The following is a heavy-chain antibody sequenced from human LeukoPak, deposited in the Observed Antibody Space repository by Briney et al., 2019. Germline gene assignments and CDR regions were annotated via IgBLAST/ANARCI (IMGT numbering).Heavy chain of an antibody. Sequence: GGSLRLSCAASGFTFSSYSMNWVRQAPGKGLEWVSSISSSSSYIYYADSVKGRFTISRDNAKNSLYLQMNSLRAEDTAVYYCARDVAANADAFDIWGQGTMATVSS. CDR1: GFTFSSYS. CDR2: ISSSSSYI. D-gene: IGHD2-15*01. J-gene: IGHJ3*02. CDR3: ARDVAANADAFDI. V-gene: IGHV3-21*01.